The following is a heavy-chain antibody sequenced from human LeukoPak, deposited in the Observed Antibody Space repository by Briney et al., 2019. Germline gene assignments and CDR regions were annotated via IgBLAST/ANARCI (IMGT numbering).Heavy chain of an antibody. CDR1: GGSISSYY. CDR3: ARDSDGYTFDY. V-gene: IGHV4-59*01. CDR2: IYYSGST. J-gene: IGHJ4*02. D-gene: IGHD5-24*01. Sequence: KASETLSLTCTVSGGSISSYYWSWIRQPPGKGLEWIGYIYYSGSTNHNPSLKSRVTISVDTSKNQFSLKLSSVTAADTAVYYCARDSDGYTFDYWGQGTLVTVSS.